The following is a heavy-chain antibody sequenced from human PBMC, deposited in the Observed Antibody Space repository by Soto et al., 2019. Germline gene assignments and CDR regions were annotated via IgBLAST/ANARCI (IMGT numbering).Heavy chain of an antibody. J-gene: IGHJ6*02. V-gene: IGHV5-10-1*01. CDR2: IDPSDSYT. D-gene: IGHD3-16*01. Sequence: GESLKISCKGSGYSFTSNWIVWVRQMPGKGLEWMGRIDPSDSYTNYSPSFEGHVTMSVDKSISTAYLQWSSLRASDTAMYFCARPRGKVHNNHIYYGMDVWGRGTTVTVSS. CDR1: GYSFTSNW. CDR3: ARPRGKVHNNHIYYGMDV.